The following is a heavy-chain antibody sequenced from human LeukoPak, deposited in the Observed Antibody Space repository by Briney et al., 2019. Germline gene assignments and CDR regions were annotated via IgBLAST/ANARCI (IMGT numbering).Heavy chain of an antibody. D-gene: IGHD3-22*01. V-gene: IGHV3-30*04. CDR2: ISYDGSNK. CDR1: GFTFSSYA. CDR3: ARLTYYYDSSGLGQDY. Sequence: GGSLRLSCAASGFTFSSYAMHWVRQAPGKGLEWVAVISYDGSNKYYADSVKGRFTISRDNAKNSLYLQMNSLRAEDTAVYYCARLTYYYDSSGLGQDYWGQGTLVTVSS. J-gene: IGHJ4*02.